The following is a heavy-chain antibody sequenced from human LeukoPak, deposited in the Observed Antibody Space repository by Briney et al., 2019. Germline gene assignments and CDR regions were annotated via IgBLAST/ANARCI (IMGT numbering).Heavy chain of an antibody. J-gene: IGHJ4*02. D-gene: IGHD2-15*01. Sequence: GASVKVSCKASGYTFTSYDINWVRQATGQGLEWMGWMNPNSGNTGYAQKFQGRVTMTRNTSISTAYMDLGSLRSDDTAVYYCARVPSTVVAAHFDYWGQGTLVTVSS. CDR1: GYTFTSYD. CDR2: MNPNSGNT. V-gene: IGHV1-8*01. CDR3: ARVPSTVVAAHFDY.